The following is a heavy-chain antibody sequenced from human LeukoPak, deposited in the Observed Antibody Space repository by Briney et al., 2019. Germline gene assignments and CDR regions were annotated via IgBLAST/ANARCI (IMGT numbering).Heavy chain of an antibody. D-gene: IGHD6-19*01. V-gene: IGHV3-20*04. CDR1: GFTFDDYG. J-gene: IGHJ4*02. CDR2: INWNGGST. CDR3: ARGDSSGWYFDY. Sequence: GSLRLSCAASGFTFDDYGMSWVRQAPGKGLEWVSGINWNGGSTGYADSVKGRFTISRDNAKNSLYLQMNSLRAEDTALYFCARGDSSGWYFDYWGQGTLVTVSS.